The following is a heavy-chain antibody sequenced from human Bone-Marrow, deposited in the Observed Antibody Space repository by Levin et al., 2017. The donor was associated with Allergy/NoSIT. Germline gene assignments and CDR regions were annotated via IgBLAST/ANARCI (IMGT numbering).Heavy chain of an antibody. Sequence: PGESLKISCKASGGSFSSFAVTWVRQAPGQGPEYMGGIIPVFGTPNYAQKFRGRVTISADASTTTAYMELSSLKSDDTAVYYCAREEGSSGYFDSWGQGALVTVSA. CDR3: AREEGSSGYFDS. J-gene: IGHJ4*02. D-gene: IGHD3-22*01. V-gene: IGHV1-69*01. CDR2: IIPVFGTP. CDR1: GGSFSSFA.